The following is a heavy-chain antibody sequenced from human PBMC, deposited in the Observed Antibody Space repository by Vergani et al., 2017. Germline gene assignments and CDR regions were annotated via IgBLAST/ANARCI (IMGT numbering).Heavy chain of an antibody. CDR3: ASSGKEYSSSYYYMDV. CDR1: GFTFSSYA. CDR2: ISGSGGST. D-gene: IGHD6-6*01. Sequence: AQLVESGGGLVQPGGSLRLSCAASGFTFSSYAMSWVRQAPGKGLEWVSAISGSGGSTYYADSVKGRFTISRDNSKNTLYLQMNSLRAEDTAVYYCASSGKEYSSSYYYMDVWGKGTTVTVSS. V-gene: IGHV3-23*04. J-gene: IGHJ6*03.